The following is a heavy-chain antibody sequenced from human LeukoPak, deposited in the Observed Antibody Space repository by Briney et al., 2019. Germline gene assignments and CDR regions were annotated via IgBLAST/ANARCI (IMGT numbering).Heavy chain of an antibody. D-gene: IGHD5-24*01. CDR1: GGSFSAYY. Sequence: SETPSLTCAVYGGSFSAYYWSWIRQSPGKGLEWIGEIHHSGSTKYNPSLKCRVTISVDMSQSQFSLKLTSVTAADTAVYYCATEEGYNAYWGQGILVTVSS. V-gene: IGHV4-34*01. CDR3: ATEEGYNAY. J-gene: IGHJ4*02. CDR2: IHHSGST.